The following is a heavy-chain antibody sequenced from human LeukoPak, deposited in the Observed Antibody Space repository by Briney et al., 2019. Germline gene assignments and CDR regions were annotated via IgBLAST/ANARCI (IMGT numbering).Heavy chain of an antibody. CDR1: GYTFTNYA. CDR2: ISAYNGNT. V-gene: IGHV1-18*01. CDR3: ARNDFWSGYGALYYYYMDV. J-gene: IGHJ6*03. Sequence: ASVKVSCKASGYTFTNYAISWVRQAPGQGLEWVGWISAYNGNTNYAQKLQGRVTMTTDTSTSTAYMDLRSLRSEDTAVYYCARNDFWSGYGALYYYYMDVWGKGTTVTVSS. D-gene: IGHD3-3*01.